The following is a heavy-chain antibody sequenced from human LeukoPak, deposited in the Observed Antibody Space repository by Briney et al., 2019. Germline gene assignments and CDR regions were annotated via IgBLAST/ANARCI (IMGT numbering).Heavy chain of an antibody. Sequence: SETLSLTCTVSGGSISSNTYYWGWIRQPAGKGLEWIGSIYYSGSTYYNPSLKSRVTISVDTSKNQFSLKLSSVTAADTAVYYCARDYQGGYGDKTVDYWGQGTLVTVSS. D-gene: IGHD5-18*01. CDR2: IYYSGST. J-gene: IGHJ4*02. CDR1: GGSISSNTYY. CDR3: ARDYQGGYGDKTVDY. V-gene: IGHV4-39*07.